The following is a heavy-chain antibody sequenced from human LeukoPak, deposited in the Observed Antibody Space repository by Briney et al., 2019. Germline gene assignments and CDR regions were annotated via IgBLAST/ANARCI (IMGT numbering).Heavy chain of an antibody. V-gene: IGHV4-34*01. D-gene: IGHD6-6*01. J-gene: IGHJ4*02. CDR2: INHSGST. Sequence: PSETLSLTCAVYGGSFSGYSWSWIRQPPGKGLEWIGEINHSGSTNYNPSLKSRVTISVDTSKNQFSLKLSSVTAADTAVYYCARRGQEARTSPFDYWGQGTLVTVSS. CDR3: ARRGQEARTSPFDY. CDR1: GGSFSGYS.